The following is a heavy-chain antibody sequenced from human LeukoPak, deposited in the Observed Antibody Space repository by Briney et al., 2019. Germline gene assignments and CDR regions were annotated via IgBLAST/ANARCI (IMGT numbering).Heavy chain of an antibody. D-gene: IGHD2-15*01. J-gene: IGHJ4*02. CDR2: IKEDGSEK. CDR3: ARMTGGLWDY. Sequence: GGSLRLSCAASQFTFSTYGMSWLRQAPGKGLEWVANIKEDGSEKYYVDSVEGRFTISRDNAKNSLFLWVNSLRAEDTAVYYCARMTGGLWDYWGQGVLVTVSS. V-gene: IGHV3-7*05. CDR1: QFTFSTYG.